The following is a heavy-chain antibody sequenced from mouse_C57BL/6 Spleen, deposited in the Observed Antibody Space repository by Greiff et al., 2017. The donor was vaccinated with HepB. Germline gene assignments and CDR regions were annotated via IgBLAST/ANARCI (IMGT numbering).Heavy chain of an antibody. Sequence: VHLVESGAELARPGASVKLSCKASGYTFTSYGISWVKQRTGPGLEWIGEIYPRSGNTYYNEKFKGKATLTADKSSSTAYMELRSLTSEDSAVYFCAIKAIYYGNYVPSDYWGQGTTLTVSS. V-gene: IGHV1-81*01. CDR1: GYTFTSYG. CDR2: IYPRSGNT. J-gene: IGHJ2*01. CDR3: AIKAIYYGNYVPSDY. D-gene: IGHD2-1*01.